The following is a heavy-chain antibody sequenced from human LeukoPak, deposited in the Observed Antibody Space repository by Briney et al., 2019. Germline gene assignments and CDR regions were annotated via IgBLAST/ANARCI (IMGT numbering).Heavy chain of an antibody. CDR3: ARGGYSSGWDSAEYFQH. D-gene: IGHD6-19*01. CDR2: ISSSSSYI. CDR1: EFTFSSYW. V-gene: IGHV3-21*01. J-gene: IGHJ1*01. Sequence: PGGSLRLSCTASEFTFSSYWMSWVRQAPGKGLEWVSSISSSSSYIYYADSVKGRFTISRDNAKNSLYLQMNSLRAEDTAVYYCARGGYSSGWDSAEYFQHWGQGTLVTVSS.